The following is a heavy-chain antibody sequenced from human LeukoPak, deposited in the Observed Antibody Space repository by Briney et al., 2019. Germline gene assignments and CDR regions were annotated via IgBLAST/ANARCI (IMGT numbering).Heavy chain of an antibody. CDR1: GFTFSSYS. D-gene: IGHD3-9*01. V-gene: IGHV3-48*04. J-gene: IGHJ4*02. Sequence: GGSLRLSCAASGFTFSSYSMNRVRQAPGKGLEWVSYISSSSSTIYYADSVKGRFTISGDNAKNSLYLQMNSLRAEDTAVYYCARDDILTGFKGCFDYWGQGTLVTVSS. CDR3: ARDDILTGFKGCFDY. CDR2: ISSSSSTI.